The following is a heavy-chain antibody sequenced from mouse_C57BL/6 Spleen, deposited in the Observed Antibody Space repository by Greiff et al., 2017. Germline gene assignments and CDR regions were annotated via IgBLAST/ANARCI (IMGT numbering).Heavy chain of an antibody. D-gene: IGHD1-1*01. V-gene: IGHV1-81*01. CDR1: GYTFTSYG. Sequence: QVQLQQSGAELARPGASVKLSCKASGYTFTSYGISWVKQRTGQGLEWIGEIYPRSGNTYYNEKFKGKATLTADKSSSTAYMELRSLTSEDSAVYFCARSYYYGSSPYWAFDVWGTGTTVTVSS. CDR2: IYPRSGNT. CDR3: ARSYYYGSSPYWAFDV. J-gene: IGHJ1*03.